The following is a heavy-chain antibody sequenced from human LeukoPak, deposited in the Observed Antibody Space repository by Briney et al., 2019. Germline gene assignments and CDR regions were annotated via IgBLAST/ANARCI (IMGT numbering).Heavy chain of an antibody. J-gene: IGHJ4*02. Sequence: SETLSLTCAVYGGSFSGYYWSWIRQPPEKGLEWIGEINHIGSTNYNPSLKSVVTISVDTSKNQFSLMLSSVTGEDPAVYYCARVGNYYDSSGYYSRRPFDYWGQGTLVTVSS. D-gene: IGHD3-22*01. CDR1: GGSFSGYY. CDR3: ARVGNYYDSSGYYSRRPFDY. CDR2: INHIGST. V-gene: IGHV4-34*01.